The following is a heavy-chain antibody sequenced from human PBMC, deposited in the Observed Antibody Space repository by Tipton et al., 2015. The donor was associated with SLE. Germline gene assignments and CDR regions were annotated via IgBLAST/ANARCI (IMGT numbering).Heavy chain of an antibody. CDR1: GSSISGGNYY. D-gene: IGHD1-26*01. CDR2: VYSSGST. CDR3: ARGGGSYYDY. Sequence: LRLSCTVSGSSISGGNYYWSWIRQPAGKGLEWIGRVYSSGSTIYNPSIKSRITLSLDTSKNQFSLRVNSVTAADTAVYYCARGGGSYYDYWGQGTLVTVSS. V-gene: IGHV4-61*02. J-gene: IGHJ4*02.